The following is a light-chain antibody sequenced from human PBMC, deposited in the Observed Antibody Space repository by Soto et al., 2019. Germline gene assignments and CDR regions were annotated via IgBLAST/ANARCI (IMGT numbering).Light chain of an antibody. CDR2: QET. Sequence: SYELTQPPSVSVSPGQTASIPCSGDKLGDKYACWYQQRPSQSPVLVIYQETKRPSGIPERFSGSNSGNTATLTISGTQALDEGYYYCQVWDSSKAVFGTGTKLTV. CDR1: KLGDKY. CDR3: QVWDSSKAV. J-gene: IGLJ1*01. V-gene: IGLV3-1*01.